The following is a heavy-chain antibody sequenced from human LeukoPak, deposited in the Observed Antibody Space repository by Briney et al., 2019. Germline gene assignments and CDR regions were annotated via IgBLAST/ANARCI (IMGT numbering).Heavy chain of an antibody. J-gene: IGHJ3*02. V-gene: IGHV4-59*01. Sequence: SETLSLTCTVSGGSMSFYYWNWIRQSPGKGLEWIGYIYYTGSTKYNPSLQSRVTISVDKSENQFSLNLYSVTAADTAVYYCARDRYYYDTSGPPLDIWGQGTMVTVSS. CDR1: GGSMSFYY. CDR3: ARDRYYYDTSGPPLDI. D-gene: IGHD3-22*01. CDR2: IYYTGST.